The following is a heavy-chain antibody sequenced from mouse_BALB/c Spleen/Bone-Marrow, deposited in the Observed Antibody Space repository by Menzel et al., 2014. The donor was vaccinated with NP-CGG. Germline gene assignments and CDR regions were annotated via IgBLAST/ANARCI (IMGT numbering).Heavy chain of an antibody. CDR1: GYTFTSYW. CDR3: ARDWYFDV. CDR2: INPSTGYT. V-gene: IGHV1-7*01. J-gene: IGHJ1*01. Sequence: VHLVESGAELAKPGASVKMSCKASGYTFTSYWMHWVKPRPGQGLEWIGYINPSTGYTEYNQKFKDKATLTADKSSSTPYMQLTSLTSEDSAVYYCARDWYFDVWGAGTTVTVSS.